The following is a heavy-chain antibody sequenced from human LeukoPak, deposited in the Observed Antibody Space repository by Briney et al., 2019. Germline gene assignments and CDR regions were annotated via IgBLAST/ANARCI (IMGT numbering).Heavy chain of an antibody. CDR3: ARDEYDFWSGYYYMDV. D-gene: IGHD3-3*01. CDR1: GYTFTSYG. CDR2: ISAYNGNT. V-gene: IGHV1-18*01. Sequence: ASVKVSCKASGYTFTSYGISWVRQAPGQGLEWMGWISAYNGNTNYAQKLQGRVTMTTDTSTSTAYMELRSLRSDDTAVYYCARDEYDFWSGYYYMDVWGKGTTVIVSS. J-gene: IGHJ6*03.